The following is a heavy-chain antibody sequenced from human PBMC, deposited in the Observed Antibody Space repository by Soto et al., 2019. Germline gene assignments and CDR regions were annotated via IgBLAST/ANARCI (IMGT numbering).Heavy chain of an antibody. J-gene: IGHJ5*02. V-gene: IGHV4-59*05. Sequence: SETLCLTCTVSGGSISSDDGSCIRHPPGKGLEWIGSIYYNGSALYNPSLKSRVTISVDTSKNQFSLKLSSVTAADTAVYYCARRPYYGPVDPWGQGTLVTVSS. CDR2: IYYNGSA. CDR3: ARRPYYGPVDP. CDR1: GGSISSDD. D-gene: IGHD4-17*01.